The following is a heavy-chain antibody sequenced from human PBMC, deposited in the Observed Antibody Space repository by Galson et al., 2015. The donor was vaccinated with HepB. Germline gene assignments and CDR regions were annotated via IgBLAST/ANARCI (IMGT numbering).Heavy chain of an antibody. Sequence: SVKVSCKASGYTFTSYAMHWVRQAPGQRLEWMGGIIPIFGTANYAQKFQGRVTITADESTSTAYMELSSLRSEDTAVYYCARGDLTVVVVPAAIPFAYWGQGTLVTVSS. CDR2: IIPIFGTA. V-gene: IGHV1-69*13. CDR3: ARGDLTVVVVPAAIPFAY. D-gene: IGHD2-2*01. J-gene: IGHJ4*02. CDR1: GYTFTSYA.